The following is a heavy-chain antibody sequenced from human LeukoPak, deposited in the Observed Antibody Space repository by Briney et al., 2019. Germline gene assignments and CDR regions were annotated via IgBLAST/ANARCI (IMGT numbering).Heavy chain of an antibody. CDR3: ARQPGAGWFDP. CDR2: INPGDSDT. Sequence: GESLKISCQASGYSFTSSWIGWARQMPGKGLEWMAIINPGDSDTRYSPSFQGQVTISANKSISTVYLQWGSLKASDTAMYYCARQPGAGWFDPWGQGTLVTVSS. J-gene: IGHJ5*02. D-gene: IGHD3-10*01. V-gene: IGHV5-51*01. CDR1: GYSFTSSW.